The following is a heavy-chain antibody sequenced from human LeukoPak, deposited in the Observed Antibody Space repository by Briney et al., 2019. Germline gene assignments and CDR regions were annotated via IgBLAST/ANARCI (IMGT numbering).Heavy chain of an antibody. Sequence: ASVKVSCRASGSTFSSYAISWVRQAPGQGLEWMGGIIPIFGTANYAQKFQGRVTITTDESTSTAYMELSSLRSEDTAVYYCARELITFGGVIVTDDAFDIWGQGTMDTVSS. CDR3: ARELITFGGVIVTDDAFDI. V-gene: IGHV1-69*05. CDR1: GSTFSSYA. J-gene: IGHJ3*02. D-gene: IGHD3-16*02. CDR2: IIPIFGTA.